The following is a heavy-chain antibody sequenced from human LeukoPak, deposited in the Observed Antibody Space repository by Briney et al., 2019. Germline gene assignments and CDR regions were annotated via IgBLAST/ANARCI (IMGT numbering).Heavy chain of an antibody. CDR1: GYSISSGFY. J-gene: IGHJ4*02. CDR3: ARLWSGYNFDY. Sequence: SETLSLTCGVSGYSISSGFYWGWIRQPPGKGLQWIGSLYYTGSAEYNPSLKSRLTMSMDKSKNQLSLKLNSVTAADTAVYYCARLWSGYNFDYWGQGTLVTVSS. D-gene: IGHD5-24*01. CDR2: LYYTGSA. V-gene: IGHV4-38-2*01.